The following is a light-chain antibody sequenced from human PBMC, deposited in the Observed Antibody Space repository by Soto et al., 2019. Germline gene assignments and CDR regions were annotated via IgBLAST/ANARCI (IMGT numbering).Light chain of an antibody. CDR2: EVS. V-gene: IGLV2-8*01. Sequence: HSVLTQPPSASGSPGQSVTISCTGTSSDVGGYNYVSWYQQHPGKAPKLMIYEVSKRPSGVPDRFSGSKSGNTASLTVSGLHAEDEADYYWSSAAGSNNVVFGGGTKLTVL. CDR3: SSAAGSNNVV. CDR1: SSDVGGYNY. J-gene: IGLJ3*02.